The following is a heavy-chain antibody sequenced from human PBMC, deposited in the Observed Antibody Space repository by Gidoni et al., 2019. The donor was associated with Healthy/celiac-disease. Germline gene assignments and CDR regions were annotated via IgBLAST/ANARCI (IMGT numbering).Heavy chain of an antibody. Sequence: EVHLVQSGAEVKKPGESLKISCQGSGYSFTSYWSGWVRQMPGKGLEWMGIIYPGDSDTRYSPSFQGQVTISADKSISTAXXQWXXXKAXXTAXYXCARPLYDXLTGYXYQGFXYWGXXTLVXVSS. CDR2: IYPGDSDT. CDR3: ARPLYDXLTGYXYQGFXY. CDR1: GYSFTSYW. D-gene: IGHD3-9*01. V-gene: IGHV5-51*01. J-gene: IGHJ4*01.